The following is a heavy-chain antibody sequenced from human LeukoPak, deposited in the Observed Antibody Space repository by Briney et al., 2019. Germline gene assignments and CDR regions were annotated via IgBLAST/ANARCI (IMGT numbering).Heavy chain of an antibody. D-gene: IGHD3-22*01. J-gene: IGHJ6*02. CDR2: INPNSGGT. Sequence: ASVKVSCKASGYTFTGYYMHWVRQAPGQGLEWMGWINPNSGGTNYAQKFQGWVTMTRDTSISTAYMELSRLRSDDTAVYYCARAQTYYYDSSGYSRTRYYYGMDVWGQGTTVTVSS. V-gene: IGHV1-2*04. CDR1: GYTFTGYY. CDR3: ARAQTYYYDSSGYSRTRYYYGMDV.